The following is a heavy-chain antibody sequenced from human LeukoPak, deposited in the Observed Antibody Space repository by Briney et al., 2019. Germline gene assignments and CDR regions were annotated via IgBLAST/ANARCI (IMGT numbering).Heavy chain of an antibody. CDR3: ARVAPAAGTIPWGFDY. CDR2: SYYSGST. Sequence: LEWIGYSYYSGSTYYNPSLKSRVTISVDTSKNQFSLKLSSVTAADTAVYYCARVAPAAGTIPWGFDYWGQGTLVTDSS. V-gene: IGHV4-31*02. J-gene: IGHJ4*02. D-gene: IGHD6-13*01.